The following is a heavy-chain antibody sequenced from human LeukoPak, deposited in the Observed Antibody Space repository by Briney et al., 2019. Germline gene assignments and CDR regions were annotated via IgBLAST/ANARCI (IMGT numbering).Heavy chain of an antibody. CDR3: ARDHLWFGACQGHYGMDV. Sequence: SETLSLTCTVSGVSVCSGSYYWSWIRQPPGKGLEWIGYIYYSGSTKYNPSLKSRVTISVDTSKNQFSLKLSSVNAADTAVYYCARDHLWFGACQGHYGMDVWGKGTTVTVSS. D-gene: IGHD3-10*01. V-gene: IGHV4-61*01. J-gene: IGHJ6*04. CDR1: GVSVCSGSYY. CDR2: IYYSGST.